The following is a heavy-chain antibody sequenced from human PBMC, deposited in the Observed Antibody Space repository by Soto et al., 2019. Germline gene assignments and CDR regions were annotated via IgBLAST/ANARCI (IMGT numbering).Heavy chain of an antibody. D-gene: IGHD5-12*01. CDR3: ATPSRDGYNWDY. V-gene: IGHV1-58*01. Sequence: QMQLVQSGPEVKKPGTSVKVSCKASGFTFTSSAVQWVRQARGQRLEWIGWIVVGSGNTNYAQKFQERVTITRDMSTSTAYMELSSHRSEDTAVYYCATPSRDGYNWDYWGQGTLVTVSS. CDR1: GFTFTSSA. CDR2: IVVGSGNT. J-gene: IGHJ4*02.